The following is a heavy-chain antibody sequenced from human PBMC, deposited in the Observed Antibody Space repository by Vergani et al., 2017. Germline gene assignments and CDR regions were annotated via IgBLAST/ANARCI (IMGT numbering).Heavy chain of an antibody. J-gene: IGHJ4*02. CDR3: XRARGPYCTNGGCGNCDY. Sequence: VQLVESGGGLVKPGRSLRLSCTASGFTFGDYAMSWFRQAPGKGLEWVGFIRSKAYGGTTEYAASVNGTFTISRDDSKSIAYLQMNSLKTEDTAVYYCXRARGPYCTNGGCGNCDYWGQGTLVTVSS. V-gene: IGHV3-49*05. CDR1: GFTFGDYA. D-gene: IGHD2-8*01. CDR2: IRSKAYGGTT.